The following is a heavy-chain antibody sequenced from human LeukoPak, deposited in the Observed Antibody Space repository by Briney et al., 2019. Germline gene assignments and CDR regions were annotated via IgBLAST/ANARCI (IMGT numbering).Heavy chain of an antibody. Sequence: QPGGSLRLSCAASGFTFSSYSMNWVRQAPGKGLEWVSYISSSSSTICYADSVKGRFTISRDNAKNSLYLQMNSLRAEDTAVYYCATYPAAIRYYFDYWGQGTLVTVSS. CDR2: ISSSSSTI. D-gene: IGHD2-2*02. J-gene: IGHJ4*02. CDR3: ATYPAAIRYYFDY. V-gene: IGHV3-48*01. CDR1: GFTFSSYS.